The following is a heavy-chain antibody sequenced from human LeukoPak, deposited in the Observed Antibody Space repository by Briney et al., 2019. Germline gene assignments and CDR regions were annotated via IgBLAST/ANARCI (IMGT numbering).Heavy chain of an antibody. J-gene: IGHJ3*02. CDR2: ISAYNGNT. D-gene: IGHD3-22*01. CDR1: GYTFTSYG. V-gene: IGHV1-18*01. CDR3: ARVLYYYDSSGYWVGAFDI. Sequence: ASVKVSYKASGYTFTSYGISWVRQAPGQGLEWMGWISAYNGNTNYAQKLQGRVTMTTDTSTSTAYMELRSLRSDDTAVYYCARVLYYYDSSGYWVGAFDIWGQGTMVTVSS.